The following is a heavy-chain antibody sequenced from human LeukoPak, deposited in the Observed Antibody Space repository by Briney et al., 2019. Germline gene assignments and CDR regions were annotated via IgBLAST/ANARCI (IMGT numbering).Heavy chain of an antibody. CDR1: GGSISSGGYS. CDR2: IYHSGST. Sequence: ASETLSLTCAVSGGSISSGGYSWSWIRQPPGKGLEWIGYIYHSGSTYYKPSLKSRVTISVDRSKNQFSLKLSSLTAADTAVYYCARAYDSSGRANDAFDIWGQGTMVTVSS. J-gene: IGHJ3*02. D-gene: IGHD3-22*01. CDR3: ARAYDSSGRANDAFDI. V-gene: IGHV4-30-2*01.